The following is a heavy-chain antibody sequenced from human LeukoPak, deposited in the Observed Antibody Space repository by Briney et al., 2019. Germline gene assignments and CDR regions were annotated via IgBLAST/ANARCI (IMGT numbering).Heavy chain of an antibody. CDR3: VKGGGSYYDILTGQEGFDY. CDR1: GFTFSSYA. D-gene: IGHD3-9*01. CDR2: TSSNGGST. J-gene: IGHJ4*02. V-gene: IGHV3-64D*06. Sequence: GGSLRLSCSASGFTFSSYAMHWVRRAPGKGLEYVSATSSNGGSTYYADSVKGRFTISRDNSKNTLYLQMSSLRAEDTAVYYCVKGGGSYYDILTGQEGFDYWGQGTLVTVSS.